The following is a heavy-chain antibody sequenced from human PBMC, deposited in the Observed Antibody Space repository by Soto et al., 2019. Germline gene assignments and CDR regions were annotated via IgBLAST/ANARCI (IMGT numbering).Heavy chain of an antibody. D-gene: IGHD2-2*02. Sequence: GGSLRLSCAASGFTFSSYAMDWVRQAPGKGLEWVSAIGTNGDTYYADAVKGRFTISRDNLKTTLYLQMNSLRAEDTALYYCAKRYPGTRPFDYWGQGTLVTVSS. J-gene: IGHJ4*02. CDR3: AKRYPGTRPFDY. CDR2: IGTNGDT. CDR1: GFTFSSYA. V-gene: IGHV3-23*01.